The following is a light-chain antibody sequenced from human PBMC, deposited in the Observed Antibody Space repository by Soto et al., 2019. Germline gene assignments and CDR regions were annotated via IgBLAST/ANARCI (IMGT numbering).Light chain of an antibody. CDR1: TGAVTSGHY. J-gene: IGLJ2*01. Sequence: QAVVIQEPSLTVSPGGTVTLTCGSSTGAVTSGHYPYWFQQKSGQAPRALIYDTSNKHSWTPARFSGSLLGGKAALTLSGAQPEDEAEYYCLLSFSGTHVVFGGGTKLTVL. V-gene: IGLV7-46*01. CDR2: DTS. CDR3: LLSFSGTHVV.